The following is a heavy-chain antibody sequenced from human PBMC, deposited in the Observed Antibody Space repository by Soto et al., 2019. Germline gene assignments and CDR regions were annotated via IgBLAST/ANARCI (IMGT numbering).Heavy chain of an antibody. D-gene: IGHD3-10*01. V-gene: IGHV3-30*18. J-gene: IGHJ6*02. CDR2: ISYDGSNK. Sequence: QVPLVQSGAEVKKPGASVKVSCKASGYTFSSYGMHWVRQAPGKGLEWVAVISYDGSNKYYADSVKGRFTISRDNSKNTLYLQMNSLRAEDTAVYYCAKGRGRRITMVRGVISPDYYYYGMDVWGQGTTVTVSS. CDR3: AKGRGRRITMVRGVISPDYYYYGMDV. CDR1: GYTFSSYG.